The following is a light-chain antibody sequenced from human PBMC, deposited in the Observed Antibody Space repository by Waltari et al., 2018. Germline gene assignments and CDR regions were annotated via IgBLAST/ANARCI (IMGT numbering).Light chain of an antibody. CDR3: CSYAGSSTHVL. J-gene: IGLJ2*01. Sequence: QSALPQPACVSGSPGQSIPISCTGTRSDVGGYNYVSWYQQYPDKAPKLMIYDVSTRHSGVSTRFSGSKSGNTASLTLSGLQAEDEADYYCCSYAGSSTHVLFGGGTKLTVL. CDR2: DVS. V-gene: IGLV2-23*02. CDR1: RSDVGGYNY.